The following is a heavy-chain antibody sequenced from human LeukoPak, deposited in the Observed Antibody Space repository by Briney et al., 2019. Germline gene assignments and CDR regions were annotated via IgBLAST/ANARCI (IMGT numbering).Heavy chain of an antibody. D-gene: IGHD5-24*01. CDR3: ARSYLGVAYKYDYFDY. Sequence: SETLSLTCTVSGGSISSNNYYWGWIRQPPGKGLEWIGSIYYSGSTYYNPSLKSRVTISVDTSKNQFSLKLSSVTAADTAGYYCARSYLGVAYKYDYFDYWGPGTLVTVSS. J-gene: IGHJ4*02. V-gene: IGHV4-39*01. CDR2: IYYSGST. CDR1: GGSISSNNYY.